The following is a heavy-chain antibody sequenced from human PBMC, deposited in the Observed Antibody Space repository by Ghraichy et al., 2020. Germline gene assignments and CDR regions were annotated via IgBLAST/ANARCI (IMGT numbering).Heavy chain of an antibody. CDR3: ARDSGFDYVWGSYSSYFDY. J-gene: IGHJ4*02. CDR1: GYTFTSYG. V-gene: IGHV1-18*01. CDR2: ISAYNGNT. D-gene: IGHD3-16*01. Sequence: ASVKVSCKASGYTFTSYGISWVRQAPGQGLEWMGWISAYNGNTNYAQKLQGRVTMTTDTSPSTVYMELRSLRSDDTAVYDCARDSGFDYVWGSYSSYFDYWGQGTLVTVSS.